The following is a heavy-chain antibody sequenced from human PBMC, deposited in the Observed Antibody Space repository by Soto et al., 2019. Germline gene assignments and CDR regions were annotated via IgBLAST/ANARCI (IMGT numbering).Heavy chain of an antibody. J-gene: IGHJ6*02. CDR2: IYYSGST. CDR1: GGSISSSSYY. D-gene: IGHD6-19*01. CDR3: AGLAVAGITSNPYYYYYGMDV. V-gene: IGHV4-39*01. Sequence: SETLSLTCTVSGGSISSSSYYWGWIRQPPGKGLEWIGSIYYSGSTYYSPSLKSRVTISVDTSKNQFSLKLSSVTAADTAVYYCAGLAVAGITSNPYYYYYGMDVWGEGTTVTFSS.